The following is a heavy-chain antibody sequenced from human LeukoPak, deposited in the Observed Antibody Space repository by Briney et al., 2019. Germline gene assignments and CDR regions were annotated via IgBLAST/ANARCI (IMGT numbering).Heavy chain of an antibody. CDR3: ASLGSSLDY. CDR1: GYTFTGYY. Sequence: ASVKVSCKASGYTFTGYYMHWVRQAPGQGLEWMGWINPNSGGTNYAQKFQGWVTMTRDTSISTAYMEPSSLRSEDTAVYYCASLGSSLDYWGQGTLVTVSS. J-gene: IGHJ4*02. D-gene: IGHD6-6*01. CDR2: INPNSGGT. V-gene: IGHV1-2*04.